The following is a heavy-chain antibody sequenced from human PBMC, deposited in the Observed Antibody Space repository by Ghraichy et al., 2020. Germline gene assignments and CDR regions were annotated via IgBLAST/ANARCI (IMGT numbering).Heavy chain of an antibody. D-gene: IGHD3-3*01. V-gene: IGHV3-7*03. CDR1: GFPFGNYW. CDR3: ARDYDFWSGYLDY. J-gene: IGHJ4*02. Sequence: LSLTCAASGFPFGNYWMSWVRQAPGKGLEWLANIKHDGSEKYYVDSVKGRFTISRDNAKNSLYLQMNSLRAEDTAVYYCARDYDFWSGYLDYWGQGTLVTVSS. CDR2: IKHDGSEK.